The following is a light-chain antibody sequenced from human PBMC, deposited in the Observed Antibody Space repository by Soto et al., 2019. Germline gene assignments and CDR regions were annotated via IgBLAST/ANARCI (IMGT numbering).Light chain of an antibody. J-gene: IGLJ1*01. CDR3: NSYTSSSTYV. Sequence: SVLTQPASVSGSPGQSITISCTGTSIDVGGFNYVSWYQQHPGKAPKLMIYDVTNRPSGVSYRFSGSKSGNTASLTISGLQAEDEADYYCNSYTSSSTYVFGPGNKVTVL. CDR2: DVT. CDR1: SIDVGGFNY. V-gene: IGLV2-14*03.